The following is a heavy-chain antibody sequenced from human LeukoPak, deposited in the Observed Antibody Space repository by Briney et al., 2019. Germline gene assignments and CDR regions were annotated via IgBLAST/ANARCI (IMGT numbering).Heavy chain of an antibody. CDR1: GLTFSSYS. CDR2: ISSSSSYI. V-gene: IGHV3-21*01. CDR3: ARVEYSGYESKFDY. D-gene: IGHD5-12*01. Sequence: GGSLRLSCAASGLTFSSYSMNWVRQAPGKGLEWVSSISSSSSYIYYADSVKGRFTISRDNAKNSLYLQMNSLRAEDTAVYYCARVEYSGYESKFDYWGQGTLVTVSS. J-gene: IGHJ4*02.